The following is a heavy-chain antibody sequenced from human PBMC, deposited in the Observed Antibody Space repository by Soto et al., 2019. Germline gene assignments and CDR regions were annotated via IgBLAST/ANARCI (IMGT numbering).Heavy chain of an antibody. CDR3: ERAAAAGKYYYGMDV. CDR2: IYPGDSDT. V-gene: IGHV5-51*01. CDR1: GYSFTSYW. J-gene: IGHJ6*02. Sequence: GESLKISCKGSGYSFTSYWIGWVRQMPGKGLECMGIIYPGDSDTRYSPSFQGQVTISADKSNSTAYLQWSSLKASDTAMYYCERAAAAGKYYYGMDVWGQGTTVTVSS. D-gene: IGHD6-13*01.